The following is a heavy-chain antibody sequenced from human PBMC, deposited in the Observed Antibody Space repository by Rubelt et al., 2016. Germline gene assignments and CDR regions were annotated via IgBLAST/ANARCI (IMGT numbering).Heavy chain of an antibody. D-gene: IGHD1-26*01. J-gene: IGHJ6*02. Sequence: SGIGTAGDTYYPGSVKGRFTISRENAKNSLYLQMNSLRAEDTAVYYCARRVGAFLSGAMDVWGQGTTVTVSS. CDR2: IGTAGDT. V-gene: IGHV3-13*01. CDR3: ARRVGAFLSGAMDV.